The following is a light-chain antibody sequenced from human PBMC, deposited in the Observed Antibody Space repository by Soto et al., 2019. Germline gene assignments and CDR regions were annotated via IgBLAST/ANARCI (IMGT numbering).Light chain of an antibody. Sequence: SALTQPPSASGSPGKSVTISCTGTSSDVGGYNYVSWYQQHPGKAPKLMIYEVSKRPSGVPDRFSGSKSGNTASLTVSGLQAEDEADYYCSSYAGSNNLVVFGGGTKLTVL. J-gene: IGLJ2*01. CDR1: SSDVGGYNY. CDR2: EVS. CDR3: SSYAGSNNLVV. V-gene: IGLV2-8*01.